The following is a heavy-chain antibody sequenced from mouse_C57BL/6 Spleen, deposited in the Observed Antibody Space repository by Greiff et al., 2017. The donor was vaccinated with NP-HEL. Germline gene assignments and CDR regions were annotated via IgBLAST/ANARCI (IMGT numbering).Heavy chain of an antibody. CDR2: INPNNGGT. CDR1: GYTFTDYY. Sequence: VQLQQSGPELVKPGASVKISCKASGYTFTDYYMNWVKQSHGKSLEWIGDINPNNGGTSYNQKFKGKATLTVDKSASTAYMELLSLTSEDSAVYYCARSEGNYYAMDYWGQGTSVTVSS. V-gene: IGHV1-26*01. J-gene: IGHJ4*01. CDR3: ARSEGNYYAMDY.